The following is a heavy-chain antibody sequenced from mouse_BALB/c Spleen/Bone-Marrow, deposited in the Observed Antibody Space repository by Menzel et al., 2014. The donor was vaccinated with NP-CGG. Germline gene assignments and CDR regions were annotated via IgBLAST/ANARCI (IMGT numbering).Heavy chain of an antibody. D-gene: IGHD2-13*01. V-gene: IGHV5-17*02. J-gene: IGHJ4*01. Sequence: EVQLVESGGGLVQPGGSRKLSCAASGFTFSSFGIHWVRQAPEKGLEWVAYISSGSSTIYYADKVKGRFTISRDNPKNTLFLQMTSLRSEDTAMYYCARSGYGDYYAMDYWGQGTSVTVSS. CDR3: ARSGYGDYYAMDY. CDR2: ISSGSSTI. CDR1: GFTFSSFG.